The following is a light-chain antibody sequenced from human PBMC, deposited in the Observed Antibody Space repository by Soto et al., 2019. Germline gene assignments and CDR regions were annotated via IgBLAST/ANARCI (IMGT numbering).Light chain of an antibody. CDR1: QSISSY. J-gene: IGKJ2*01. V-gene: IGKV1-39*01. CDR2: AAS. Sequence: DIPMTQSPSSLSASVGDRVTITCRASQSISSYLNWYQQKPGKAPKLLIYAASSLQSGVPSRFRGSVSGTDFTLTISSLQPEDFATYYCQQSYSTPYTFGQGTKLEIK. CDR3: QQSYSTPYT.